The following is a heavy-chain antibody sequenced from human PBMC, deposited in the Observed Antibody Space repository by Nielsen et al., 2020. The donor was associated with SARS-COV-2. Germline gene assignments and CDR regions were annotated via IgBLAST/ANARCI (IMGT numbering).Heavy chain of an antibody. CDR3: VRIDMATISVDY. D-gene: IGHD5-24*01. CDR2: IFYRGNT. V-gene: IGHV4-61*01. J-gene: IGHJ4*02. Sequence: SETLSHTCIVSGGSISTGSHYWSWIRQPPGKGLEWIGYIFYRGNTNYNPSLKSRVTISVDTSKNQFSLKVNSVTAADTAVYYCVRIDMATISVDYWGRGTLVTVSS. CDR1: GGSISTGSHY.